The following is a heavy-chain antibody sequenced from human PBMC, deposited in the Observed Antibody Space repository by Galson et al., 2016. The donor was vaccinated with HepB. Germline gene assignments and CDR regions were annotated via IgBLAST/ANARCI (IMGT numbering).Heavy chain of an antibody. Sequence: SETLSLTCSVSAGSISSSRYYWVWIRQPPGKGLEWIGTIYYSGTTYYNLSLKSRVTISVDTSKNEFSLRLTSVTAADTAVYYCARQAQGFRYGYSDYWGQGTLVTVSS. CDR1: AGSISSSRYY. D-gene: IGHD5-18*01. CDR3: ARQAQGFRYGYSDY. V-gene: IGHV4-39*01. J-gene: IGHJ4*02. CDR2: IYYSGTT.